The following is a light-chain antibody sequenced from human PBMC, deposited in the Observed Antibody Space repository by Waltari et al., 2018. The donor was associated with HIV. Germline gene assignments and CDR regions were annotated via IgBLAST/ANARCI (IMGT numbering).Light chain of an antibody. CDR2: DVN. CDR3: SSYTSSSTRV. V-gene: IGLV2-14*03. J-gene: IGLJ3*02. Sequence: QSALTQPASVSGSPGQSITISCTGTSSDVGGYNYVAWYQRQPGNAPKLMIYDVNNRPSGVSNRFSGSKSGNTASLTISGLQAEDEADYYCSSYTSSSTRVFGGGTKVTVL. CDR1: SSDVGGYNY.